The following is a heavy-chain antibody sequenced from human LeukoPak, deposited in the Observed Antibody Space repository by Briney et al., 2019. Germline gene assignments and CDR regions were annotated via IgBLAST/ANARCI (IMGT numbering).Heavy chain of an antibody. J-gene: IGHJ4*02. Sequence: GRSLRLSCAASGFTFSSYAMSWVRQAPGKGLEWVSAISGSGGSTYYADSVKGRFTISRDNSKNTLYLQMNSLRAEDTAVYYCATTYSSGWNDYWGQGTLVTVSS. CDR1: GFTFSSYA. CDR2: ISGSGGST. D-gene: IGHD6-19*01. CDR3: ATTYSSGWNDY. V-gene: IGHV3-23*01.